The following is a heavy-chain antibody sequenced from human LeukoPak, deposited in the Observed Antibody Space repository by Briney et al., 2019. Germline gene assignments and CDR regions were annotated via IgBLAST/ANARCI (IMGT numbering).Heavy chain of an antibody. CDR1: GYTFTSYY. J-gene: IGHJ4*02. CDR2: INPNSGGT. CDR3: ARASYYDSSGYYSPH. Sequence: GASVKVSCKASGYTFTSYYMHWVRQAPGQGLEWMGWINPNSGGTNYAQKFQGRVTMTRDTSISTAYMELSRLRSDDTAVYYCARASYYDSSGYYSPHWGQGTLVTVSS. D-gene: IGHD3-22*01. V-gene: IGHV1-2*02.